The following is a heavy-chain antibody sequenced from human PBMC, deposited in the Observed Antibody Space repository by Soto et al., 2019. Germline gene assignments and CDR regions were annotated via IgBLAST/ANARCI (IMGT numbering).Heavy chain of an antibody. CDR3: AKENRRCSGGSCYPMFNAFDL. D-gene: IGHD2-15*01. V-gene: IGHV3-23*01. J-gene: IGHJ3*01. CDR2: MSGSGGST. Sequence: EVQLLESGGGLVQPGGSLRLSCAASGFTFSSYAMSWVRQAPGKGLEWVSAMSGSGGSTYYADSVKGRFTISRDNSKNTLYLQMNSLRAEDTAVYYCAKENRRCSGGSCYPMFNAFDLWGQGTMVTVSS. CDR1: GFTFSSYA.